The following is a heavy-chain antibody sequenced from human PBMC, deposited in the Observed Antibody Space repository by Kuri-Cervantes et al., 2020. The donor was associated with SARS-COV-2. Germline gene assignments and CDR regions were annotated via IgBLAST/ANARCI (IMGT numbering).Heavy chain of an antibody. CDR1: GYTFTAYY. D-gene: IGHD2-15*01. CDR3: ARDLLGVGYCSGGSCPYHFDY. Sequence: ASVKVSCKTSGYTFTAYYVHWVRQAPGQGLEWMGRIHPNDGATNYAQKLQGRVTMTTDTSTGTAYMELRSLRSDDTAVYYCARDLLGVGYCSGGSCPYHFDYWGQGTLVTVSS. V-gene: IGHV1-2*06. J-gene: IGHJ4*02. CDR2: IHPNDGAT.